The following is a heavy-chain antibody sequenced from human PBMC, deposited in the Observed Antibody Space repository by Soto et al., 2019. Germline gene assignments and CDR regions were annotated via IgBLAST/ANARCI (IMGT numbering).Heavy chain of an antibody. D-gene: IGHD5-18*01. CDR3: ARGEYSYGYGGPAHFDY. J-gene: IGHJ4*02. CDR1: GFTFSSYA. CDR2: ISYDGSNK. V-gene: IGHV3-30-3*01. Sequence: QVQLVESGGGVVQPGRSLRLSCAASGFTFSSYAMHWVRQAPGKGLEWVAVISYDGSNKYYADSVKGRFTISRDNSKNTRDLQMNSLRAEDTAVYYCARGEYSYGYGGPAHFDYGGQGTLVTVSS.